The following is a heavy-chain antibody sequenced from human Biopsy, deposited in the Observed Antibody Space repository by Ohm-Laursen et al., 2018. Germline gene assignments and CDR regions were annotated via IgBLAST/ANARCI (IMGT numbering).Heavy chain of an antibody. D-gene: IGHD6-19*01. CDR1: GDSVSSGSFY. CDR3: ARGMRSSGWPYFDS. CDR2: IYDRGSTA. V-gene: IGHV4-61*01. J-gene: IGHJ4*02. Sequence: GTLSLTCTVSGDSVSSGSFYWTWIRQPPGQGLEYIGYIYDRGSTANYNPSLESRVTISVDMPKNQFSLKLSSVTAADTATYYCARGMRSSGWPYFDSWGQGTLVTVSS.